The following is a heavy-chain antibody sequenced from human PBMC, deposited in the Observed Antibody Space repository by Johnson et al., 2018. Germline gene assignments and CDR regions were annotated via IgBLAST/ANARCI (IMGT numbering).Heavy chain of an antibody. Sequence: QVQLQESGPGLVKPSETLSLTCTVSGGSISSYYWSWIRQPPGKGLEWIGYIYYSGSTNYNPSLKSRVTISVDTSKNQFSLKLSSVTAADTAVYYCAREGVGDPTGSRTDAFDSWGQGTMVTVSS. V-gene: IGHV4-59*01. J-gene: IGHJ3*02. CDR1: GGSISSYY. CDR3: AREGVGDPTGSRTDAFDS. D-gene: IGHD1-26*01. CDR2: IYYSGST.